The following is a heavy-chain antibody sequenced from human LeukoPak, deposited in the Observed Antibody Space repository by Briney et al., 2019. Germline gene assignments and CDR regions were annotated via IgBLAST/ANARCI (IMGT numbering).Heavy chain of an antibody. D-gene: IGHD2/OR15-2a*01. J-gene: IGHJ4*02. CDR1: GFTVRTDY. CDR3: TRSVRESYPIVH. Sequence: GGSLRLSCAASGFTVRTDYMTWVRQAPGKGLEWVSIIYSDGSTYYADSVRGRFSISRDNSKNTVYLQMNSLRAEDTAVYYCTRSVRESYPIVHWGQGTLVTVSS. CDR2: IYSDGST. V-gene: IGHV3-53*01.